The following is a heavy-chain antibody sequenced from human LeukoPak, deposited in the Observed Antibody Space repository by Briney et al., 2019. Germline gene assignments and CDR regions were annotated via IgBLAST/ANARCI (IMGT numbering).Heavy chain of an antibody. CDR1: GFTFSDHY. CDR3: IAMIREVGY. D-gene: IGHD3-10*01. J-gene: IGHJ4*02. V-gene: IGHV3-72*01. CDR2: TRNKAESYTT. Sequence: GGSLRLSCAASGFTFSDHYMDWVRQAPGKGLEWVGRTRNKAESYTTECAASVKGRFTISRDYSKNSLYLQMNSLKTEDTAVYYCIAMIREVGYWGQGTLVTVSS.